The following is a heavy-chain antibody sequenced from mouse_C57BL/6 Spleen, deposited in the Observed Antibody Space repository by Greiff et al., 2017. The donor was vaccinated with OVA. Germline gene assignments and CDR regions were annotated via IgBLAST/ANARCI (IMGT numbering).Heavy chain of an antibody. D-gene: IGHD2-10*01. Sequence: VQLQQSGPGLVQPSQSLSITCTVSGFSLTSYGVHWVRQSPGKGLEWLGVIWSGGSTDCNAAFISRLSISKDNSKSQVFFKMNSLQADDTAIYYCARPLPYYYAMDYWGQGTSVTVSS. CDR1: GFSLTSYG. CDR3: ARPLPYYYAMDY. CDR2: IWSGGST. V-gene: IGHV2-2*01. J-gene: IGHJ4*01.